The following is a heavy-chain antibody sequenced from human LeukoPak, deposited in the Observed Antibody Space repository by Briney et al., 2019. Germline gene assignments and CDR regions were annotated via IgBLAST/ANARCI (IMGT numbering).Heavy chain of an antibody. CDR1: GGSFSGYY. Sequence: SETLSLTCTVYGGSFSGYYWSWIRQPPGRGLEWIGEINHSGSINYNPSLKSRVTISVDTSKNQFSLKLSSVTAADTAVYYCARGGWFGEYPIPYYFDYWGQGTLVTVSS. V-gene: IGHV4-34*01. CDR2: INHSGSI. J-gene: IGHJ4*02. D-gene: IGHD3-10*01. CDR3: ARGGWFGEYPIPYYFDY.